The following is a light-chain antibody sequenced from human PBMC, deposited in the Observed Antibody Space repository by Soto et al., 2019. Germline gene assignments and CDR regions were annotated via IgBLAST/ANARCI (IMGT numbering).Light chain of an antibody. J-gene: IGLJ2*01. Sequence: QSALTQPASVSGSPGQSITISCTGTSSDVGGYNYVSWYQQHPGKAPKLMIFEVNNRPSGVSNRFSGSKSGNTASLTISGLRAEDEADYYCSSYTYTNTPVIFGGGTKVTVL. CDR3: SSYTYTNTPVI. CDR2: EVN. V-gene: IGLV2-14*01. CDR1: SSDVGGYNY.